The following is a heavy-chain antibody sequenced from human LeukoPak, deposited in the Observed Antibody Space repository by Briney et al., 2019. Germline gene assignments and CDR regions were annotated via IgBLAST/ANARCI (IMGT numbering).Heavy chain of an antibody. V-gene: IGHV1-24*01. J-gene: IGHJ4*02. CDR2: FDPEDGET. CDR1: GYTFTSYG. D-gene: IGHD1-26*01. CDR3: ATGIVGATTVREYYFDY. Sequence: GASVKVSCKSSGYTFTSYGISWVRQAPGKGLEWMGGFDPEDGETIYAQKFQGRVTMTEDTSTDTAYMELSSLRSEDTAVYYCATGIVGATTVREYYFDYWGQGTLVTVSS.